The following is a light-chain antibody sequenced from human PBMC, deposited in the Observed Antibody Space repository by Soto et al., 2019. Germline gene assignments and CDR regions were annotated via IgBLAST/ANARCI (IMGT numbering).Light chain of an antibody. CDR3: QSYDSSLSAYV. CDR1: SSNIGARYE. CDR2: GNS. J-gene: IGLJ1*01. Sequence: QSVLTQPPSVSGAPGQRVTVSCTGSSSNIGARYEVHWYQQLPGTAPKLLIYGNSNRPSGVPDRFSGSKSGTSASLAITGLQADEEADYYCQSYDSSLSAYVFGTGTKLTVL. V-gene: IGLV1-40*01.